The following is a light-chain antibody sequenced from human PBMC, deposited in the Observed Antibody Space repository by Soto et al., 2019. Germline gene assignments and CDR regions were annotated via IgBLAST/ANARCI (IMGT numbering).Light chain of an antibody. Sequence: DIQLTQSPSFLSASVGDRVTITCRASQGISSYLAWYQQKPGKAPKLLIYAASTLQSGVRSRFSGSGPGTEFTLTISSLQPEDFPTYYCQHLDSYSTFGQGTRLEIK. V-gene: IGKV1-9*01. CDR3: QHLDSYST. CDR1: QGISSY. CDR2: AAS. J-gene: IGKJ5*01.